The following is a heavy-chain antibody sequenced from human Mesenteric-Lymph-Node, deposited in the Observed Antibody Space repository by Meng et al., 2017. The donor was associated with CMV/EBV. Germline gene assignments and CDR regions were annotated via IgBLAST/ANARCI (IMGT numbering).Heavy chain of an antibody. CDR3: ARNSLRGYSYGWSSLFDY. J-gene: IGHJ4*02. CDR1: GGTFSSYA. V-gene: IGHV1-69*05. CDR2: IIPIFGTA. Sequence: SVKVSCKASGGTFSSYAISWVRQAPGQGLEWMGGIIPIFGTANYAQKFQGRVTITTDESTSTAYMELSSLRSKDTAVYYCARNSLRGYSYGWSSLFDYWGQGTLVTVSS. D-gene: IGHD5-18*01.